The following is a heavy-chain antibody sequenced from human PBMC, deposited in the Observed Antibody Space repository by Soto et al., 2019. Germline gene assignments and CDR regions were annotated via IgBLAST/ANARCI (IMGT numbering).Heavy chain of an antibody. J-gene: IGHJ5*02. CDR2: IYVTGAV. CDR1: GAALNSGNYY. CDR3: ARLRIATNNYKWFDP. Sequence: PSETLSFTCSASGAALNSGNYYWSWIRQVPGKGLEWIGHIYVTGAVDYNPSLRDRITISQDTSERQFSLNLRLVTAADTAVYYCARLRIATNNYKWFDPWGQGTLVTVSS. V-gene: IGHV4-31*03. D-gene: IGHD2-21*01.